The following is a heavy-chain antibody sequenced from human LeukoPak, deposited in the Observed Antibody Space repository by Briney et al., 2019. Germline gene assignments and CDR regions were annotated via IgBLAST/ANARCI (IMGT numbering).Heavy chain of an antibody. J-gene: IGHJ4*02. CDR1: GGTFSSYA. Sequence: SVKVSCKASGGTFSSYAISWVRQAPGQGLERMGRIIPILGIANYAQKFQGRVTITADKSTSTAYMELSSLRSEDTAVYYCAMIAAAGTGVDYWGQGTLVTVSS. CDR2: IIPILGIA. D-gene: IGHD6-13*01. V-gene: IGHV1-69*04. CDR3: AMIAAAGTGVDY.